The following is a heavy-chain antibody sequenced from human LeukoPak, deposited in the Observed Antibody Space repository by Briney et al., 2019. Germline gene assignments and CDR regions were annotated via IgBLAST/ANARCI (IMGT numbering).Heavy chain of an antibody. CDR3: ASTNCSSAGCYGANWFDP. V-gene: IGHV4-30-4*08. Sequence: SQTLSLTCTVSGGSISSGDYYWSWIRQPPGKGLEWIGYIYYSGNAFHYNPSLKSRVNISVDTSKNRFSLRLSSVTAVDTAVYYCASTNCSSAGCYGANWFDPWGQGTLVTVSS. D-gene: IGHD2-2*01. J-gene: IGHJ5*02. CDR2: IYYSGNA. CDR1: GGSISSGDYY.